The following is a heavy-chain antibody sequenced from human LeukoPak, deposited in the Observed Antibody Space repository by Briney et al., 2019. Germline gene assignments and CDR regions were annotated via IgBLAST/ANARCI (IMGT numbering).Heavy chain of an antibody. CDR1: GGSFSGYY. D-gene: IGHD1-26*01. J-gene: IGHJ4*02. CDR3: ARGSGSYSFDY. V-gene: IGHV4-34*01. CDR2: INHSGST. Sequence: PSETLSLTCAVYGGSFSGYYWSWIRQPPGKGLEWIGEINHSGSTNYNPSLKSRVTISVDTSKNQFSLKLSSVTAADTAVYYCARGSGSYSFDYWGQGTLVTVSS.